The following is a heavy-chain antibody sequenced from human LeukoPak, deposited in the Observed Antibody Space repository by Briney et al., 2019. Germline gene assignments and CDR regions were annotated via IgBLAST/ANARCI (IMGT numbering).Heavy chain of an antibody. Sequence: NSGGSLRLSCAASGFTFSDHYMDWVRQAPGKGLEWVSYISSSGSTIYYADSVKGRFTISRDNAKNSLYLQMNSLRAEDTAVYYCARDYGDSIDYWGQGTLVTVSS. J-gene: IGHJ4*02. CDR1: GFTFSDHY. V-gene: IGHV3-11*04. CDR2: ISSSGSTI. D-gene: IGHD4-17*01. CDR3: ARDYGDSIDY.